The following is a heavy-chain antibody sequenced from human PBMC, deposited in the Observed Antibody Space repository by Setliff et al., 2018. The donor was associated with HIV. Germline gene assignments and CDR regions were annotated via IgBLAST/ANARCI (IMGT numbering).Heavy chain of an antibody. D-gene: IGHD3-22*01. J-gene: IGHJ4*02. Sequence: PSETLSLTCAVYGGSFSRYYWNWIRQSPGKGLEWIGEINHSGSTNYNPSLKSRVTISVDTSKNQFSLKLSSVTAADTAVYYCARVRLTMIMMVDYFDQWGQGTLVTVSS. V-gene: IGHV4-34*01. CDR1: GGSFSRYY. CDR3: ARVRLTMIMMVDYFDQ. CDR2: INHSGST.